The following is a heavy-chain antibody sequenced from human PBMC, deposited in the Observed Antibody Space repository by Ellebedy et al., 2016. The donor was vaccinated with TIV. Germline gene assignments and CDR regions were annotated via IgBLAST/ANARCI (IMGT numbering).Heavy chain of an antibody. CDR3: ARISRDAFDL. Sequence: SGPTLVKPTQTLTLTCTLSGESVSSNGLRLNWNRQPPGKALEWLARIDWDDNTFYSASLKTRLTISKDTTKNQVVLTMTVMYPMDTATYYCARISRDAFDLWGQGTLVIVSS. J-gene: IGHJ3*01. V-gene: IGHV2-70*04. CDR1: GESVSSNGLR. CDR2: IDWDDNT.